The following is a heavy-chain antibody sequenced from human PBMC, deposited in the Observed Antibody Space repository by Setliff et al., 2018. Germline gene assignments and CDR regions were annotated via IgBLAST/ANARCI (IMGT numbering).Heavy chain of an antibody. J-gene: IGHJ6*03. CDR2: INHRCNT. CDR3: AKQGSYYYYMDV. Sequence: SETLSLTCTVAGGSISSGDYYWSWIRQSPGKGLEWLGGINHRCNTTYNPSLKSRVTMSVDTSKNQFSLKLRSMTAADTAVYYCAKQGSYYYYMDVWGKGTTVTVSS. V-gene: IGHV4-39*07. D-gene: IGHD6-13*01. CDR1: GGSISSGDYY.